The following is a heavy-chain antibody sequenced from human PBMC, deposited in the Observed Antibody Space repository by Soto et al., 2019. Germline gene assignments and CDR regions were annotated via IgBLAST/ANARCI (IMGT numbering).Heavy chain of an antibody. V-gene: IGHV1-18*04. CDR3: ARVRGYSYGY. J-gene: IGHJ4*02. D-gene: IGHD5-18*01. CDR2: ISAYNGNT. CDR1: GYTFTRYG. Sequence: GASVKISCKASGYTFTRYGISWVREASGQGVEWMGWISAYNGNTNYAQKLQGRVTMTTDTSTSTAYMELRSLRSDDTAVYYCARVRGYSYGYWGEGTLVTVSS.